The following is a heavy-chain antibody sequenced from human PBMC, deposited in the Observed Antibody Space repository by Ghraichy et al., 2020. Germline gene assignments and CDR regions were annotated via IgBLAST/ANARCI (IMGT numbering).Heavy chain of an antibody. J-gene: IGHJ4*02. CDR2: IYPGDFDT. Sequence: GGSLRLSCKGSGDSFTSYWIAWVRQMPGKGLEWMGIIYPGDFDTRYSPSFQGQVTISADKSSRTAYLQWSSLKASDTAMYYCASAPKNSGWLYYFDYWGQGTLVTVSS. V-gene: IGHV5-51*01. CDR1: GDSFTSYW. CDR3: ASAPKNSGWLYYFDY. D-gene: IGHD6-19*01.